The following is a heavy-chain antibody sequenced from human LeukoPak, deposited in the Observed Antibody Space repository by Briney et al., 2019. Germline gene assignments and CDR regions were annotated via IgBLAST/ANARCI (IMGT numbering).Heavy chain of an antibody. V-gene: IGHV4-61*01. CDR2: KYYSEST. CDR1: GVSINTCCYY. Sequence: PSETLSLTCAVSGVSINTCCYYWPWLRQPPGKGLEWIGYKYYSESTRYNSSLRSRLTISLDSSKNQFSLRLTSVTAADTAVYYCARGRSYGFDFDSWGPGTLVIVSS. CDR3: ARGRSYGFDFDS. J-gene: IGHJ4*02. D-gene: IGHD5-18*01.